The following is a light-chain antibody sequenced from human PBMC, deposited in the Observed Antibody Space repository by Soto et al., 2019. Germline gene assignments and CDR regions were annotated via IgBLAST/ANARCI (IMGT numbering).Light chain of an antibody. CDR2: GAS. Sequence: DIQLTQSPPTLSASVGDRVTITCRASQSIRYYLAWYQQMPGKAPKFLIYGASSLQSGVPSRFSGSGSGTEFTLTISSLQPDDFATYFCQHHNSYSQTFGQGTKVEIK. CDR1: QSIRYY. CDR3: QHHNSYSQT. V-gene: IGKV1-5*01. J-gene: IGKJ1*01.